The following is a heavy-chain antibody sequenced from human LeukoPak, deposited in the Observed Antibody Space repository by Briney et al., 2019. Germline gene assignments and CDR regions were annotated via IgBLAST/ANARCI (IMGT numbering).Heavy chain of an antibody. D-gene: IGHD4-11*01. J-gene: IGHJ4*02. CDR2: IYYSGST. CDR3: ARDGMTSFDY. V-gene: IGHV4-59*12. CDR1: GGSISSYY. Sequence: KPSETLSLTCTVSGGSISSYYWSWTRQPPGKGLEWIGYIYYSGSTNYNPSLKSRVTISVDTSKNQFSLKLSSVTAADTAVYYCARDGMTSFDYWGQGTLVTVSS.